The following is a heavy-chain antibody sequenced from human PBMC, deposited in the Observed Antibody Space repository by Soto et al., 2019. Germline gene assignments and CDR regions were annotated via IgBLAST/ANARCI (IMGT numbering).Heavy chain of an antibody. CDR2: VKDGGHT. CDR3: ARGQEGVVATH. V-gene: IGHV4-34*01. Sequence: QVQLQQWGAGLLKPSETLSLNCAVTGGSLSGYYWSWIRQPPGKGLEWIGEVKDGGHTNYSPSLRGRVTISSDTSNNQFSLRLNSVTAADTGVYSCARGQEGVVATHWDQGSLVTVSS. D-gene: IGHD5-12*01. J-gene: IGHJ4*02. CDR1: GGSLSGYY.